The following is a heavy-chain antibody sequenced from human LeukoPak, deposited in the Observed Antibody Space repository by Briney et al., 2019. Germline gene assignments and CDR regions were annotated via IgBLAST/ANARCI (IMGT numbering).Heavy chain of an antibody. CDR1: GYTFTSYD. D-gene: IGHD5-18*01. CDR3: ARDDGYSYGPSRDGDY. V-gene: IGHV1-8*01. CDR2: MNPNSGNT. J-gene: IGHJ4*02. Sequence: ASVKDSCKASGYTFTSYDINWVRQATGQGLEWMGWMNPNSGNTGYAQKFQGRVTMTRNTSISTAYMELSSLRSEDTAVYYCARDDGYSYGPSRDGDYWGQGTLVTVSS.